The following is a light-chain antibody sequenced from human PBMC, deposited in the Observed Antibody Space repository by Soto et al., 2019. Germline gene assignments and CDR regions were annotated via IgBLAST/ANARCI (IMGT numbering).Light chain of an antibody. CDR3: MQGSHWPWT. V-gene: IGKV2-30*01. CDR2: SVS. J-gene: IGKJ1*01. CDR1: QSLVDSDGNTY. Sequence: DVVMTQSPLSLPVTLGQSASISCKSSQSLVDSDGNTYLIWFQQRPGQSPRRLIYSVSNRYSGVPDRFSGSGSGTDFTLKISRVEAEDVGLYYCMQGSHWPWTFGQGTKVEFK.